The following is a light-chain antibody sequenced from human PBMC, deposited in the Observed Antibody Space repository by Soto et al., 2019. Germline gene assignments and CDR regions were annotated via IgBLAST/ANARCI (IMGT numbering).Light chain of an antibody. CDR2: AAT. CDR1: QTIMTY. J-gene: IGKJ1*01. V-gene: IGKV1-39*01. Sequence: DIQMTQSPSSLSASVGDEVTITCRASQTIMTYLNWYQQKPGKAPKLLIYAATNLEEGVPSRFSGSGSGTDFSLSVSGLQPEDFATYYCQQSYSIPVWTFGHGTKVDIK. CDR3: QQSYSIPVWT.